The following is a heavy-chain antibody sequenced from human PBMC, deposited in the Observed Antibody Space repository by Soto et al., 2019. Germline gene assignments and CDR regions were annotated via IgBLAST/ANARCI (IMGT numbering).Heavy chain of an antibody. CDR3: ARGATMVRGVIHTPYFDY. Sequence: SETLSLTCTVSGGSINSYYWSWIRQHPGKGLEWIGYIYYSGSTYYNPSLKSRVTISVDTSKNQFSLKLSSVTAADTAVYYCARGATMVRGVIHTPYFDYWGQGTLVTVSS. V-gene: IGHV4-59*06. CDR1: GGSINSYY. J-gene: IGHJ4*02. D-gene: IGHD3-10*01. CDR2: IYYSGST.